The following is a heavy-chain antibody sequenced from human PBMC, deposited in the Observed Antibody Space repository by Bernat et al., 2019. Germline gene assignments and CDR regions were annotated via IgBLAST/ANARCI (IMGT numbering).Heavy chain of an antibody. CDR1: GFTFSSYG. CDR2: IWYDGSNK. Sequence: QVQLVESGGGVVQPGRSLRLSCAASGFTFSSYGMHWVRQAPGKGLEWVAVIWYDGSNKYYADSVKGRFTISRDNSKNTLYLQMNSLRAEDTAVYYLARDGIQLSSSWYGGFDYWGQGTLVTVSS. D-gene: IGHD6-13*01. CDR3: ARDGIQLSSSWYGGFDY. J-gene: IGHJ4*02. V-gene: IGHV3-33*01.